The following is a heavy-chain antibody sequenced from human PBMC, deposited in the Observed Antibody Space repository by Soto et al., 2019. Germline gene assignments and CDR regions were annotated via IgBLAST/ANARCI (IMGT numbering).Heavy chain of an antibody. CDR2: ISSNGVGT. CDR3: ARRARPDFYYMDV. V-gene: IGHV3-64*01. D-gene: IGHD6-6*01. J-gene: IGHJ6*03. CDR1: GFTLSGYA. Sequence: EVQLAESGGGLAQPGGSLRLSWAASGFTLSGYAMDWVRQAPGKGLEYVSGISSNGVGTYYANSVQGRFTISRDNSKNTVYLQMGSLRPEDMAVYYCARRARPDFYYMDVWVKGTTVTVSS.